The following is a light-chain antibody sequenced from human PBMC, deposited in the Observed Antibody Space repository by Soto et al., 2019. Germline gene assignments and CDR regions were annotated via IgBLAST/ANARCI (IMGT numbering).Light chain of an antibody. CDR2: GAS. CDR1: QSISSN. CDR3: QQYNDWPPGFT. J-gene: IGKJ2*01. Sequence: EIVMTQSPATLSVSPGERATLSCRASQSISSNLAWYQQKPGQGPRLLIYGASTRATGIPARFSGSGSGTEFTLTISSLQSEDFAVYYCQQYNDWPPGFTFGRGTKLEIK. V-gene: IGKV3-15*01.